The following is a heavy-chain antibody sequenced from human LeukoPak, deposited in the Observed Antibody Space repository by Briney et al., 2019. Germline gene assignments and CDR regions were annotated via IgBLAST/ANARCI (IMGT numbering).Heavy chain of an antibody. CDR1: GFTFSSYD. CDR2: ISTAGDT. CDR3: ARDLSPGGATTLGY. Sequence: GGSLRLSCAASGFTFSSYDMHWVRQATGKGLEWVSAISTAGDTYYPGSVKGRFTISRENAKNSLYLQMNSLRAGDTAVYYCARDLSPGGATTLGYWGQGTLVTVSS. J-gene: IGHJ4*02. D-gene: IGHD1-26*01. V-gene: IGHV3-13*04.